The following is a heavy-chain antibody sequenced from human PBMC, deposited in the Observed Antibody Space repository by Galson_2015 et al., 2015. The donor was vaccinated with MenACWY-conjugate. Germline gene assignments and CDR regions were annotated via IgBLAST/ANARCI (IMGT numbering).Heavy chain of an antibody. D-gene: IGHD6-19*01. CDR2: ICAGGISI. J-gene: IGHJ6*02. V-gene: IGHV3-74*03. CDR1: GFAFSNYC. CDR3: VRGSSGWRGMDI. Sequence: SLRLSCAASGFAFSNYCMHWVRQAPGKGLECVSRICAGGISIMYGDSVRGRFTISRDDAESTLYLQMDGLRADDTAVYFCVRGSSGWRGMDIWGQGTTVTVSS.